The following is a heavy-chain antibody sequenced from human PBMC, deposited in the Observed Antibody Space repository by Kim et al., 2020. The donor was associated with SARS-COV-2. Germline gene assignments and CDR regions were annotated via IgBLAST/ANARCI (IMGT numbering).Heavy chain of an antibody. CDR3: ARDLLSCSGGSCYDSR. D-gene: IGHD2-15*01. CDR2: IYHSGST. CDR1: GGSISSSNW. J-gene: IGHJ4*02. V-gene: IGHV4-4*02. Sequence: SETLSLTCAVSGGSISSSNWWSWVRQPPGKGLEWIGEIYHSGSTNYNPSLKSRVTISVDKSKNQFSLKLSSVTAADTAVYYCARDLLSCSGGSCYDSRWGQGTLVTVSS.